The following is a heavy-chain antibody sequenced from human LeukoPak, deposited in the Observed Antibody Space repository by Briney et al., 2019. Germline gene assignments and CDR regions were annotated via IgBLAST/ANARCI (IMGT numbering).Heavy chain of an antibody. CDR3: ARSDITGTNFDY. V-gene: IGHV4-30-2*01. Sequence: SETLSLTCAVSGGSISSGGYSWTWIRQPPGKGLEWIGEINHSGSTNYNPSLKSRVTISVDTSKNQFSLKLSSVTAADTAVYYCARSDITGTNFDYWGQGTLVTVSS. J-gene: IGHJ4*02. CDR2: INHSGST. D-gene: IGHD1-20*01. CDR1: GGSISSGGYS.